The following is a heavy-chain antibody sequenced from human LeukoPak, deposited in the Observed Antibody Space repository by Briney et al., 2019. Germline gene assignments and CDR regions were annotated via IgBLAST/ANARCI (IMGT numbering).Heavy chain of an antibody. V-gene: IGHV4-59*08. CDR3: ARFKMTTVTD. CDR2: IHYSGST. CDR1: GGSISSYY. Sequence: SETLSLTCTVSGGSISSYYWSWIRQPPGKGLEWIGYIHYSGSTNYNPSLKSRVTISVDTSKNQFSLKLSSVTAADTAVYYCARFKMTTVTDWGQGTLVTVSS. D-gene: IGHD4-17*01. J-gene: IGHJ4*02.